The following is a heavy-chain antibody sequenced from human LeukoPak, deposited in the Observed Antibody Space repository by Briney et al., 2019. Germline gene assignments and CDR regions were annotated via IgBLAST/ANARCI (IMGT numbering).Heavy chain of an antibody. Sequence: SQTLSLTCAISGDSVSSNSVTWNWIRQSPSRGLEWLGRTYYRSTWYNDYAVSVRGRITVNPDTSKNQFSLQLNSVTPEDTAVYYCAREDRLGHFDCWGQGTLVTVSS. D-gene: IGHD1-26*01. CDR3: AREDRLGHFDC. CDR2: TYYRSTWYN. CDR1: GDSVSSNSVT. V-gene: IGHV6-1*01. J-gene: IGHJ4*01.